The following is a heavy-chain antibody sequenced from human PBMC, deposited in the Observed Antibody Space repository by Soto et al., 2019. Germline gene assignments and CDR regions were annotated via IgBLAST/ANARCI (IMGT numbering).Heavy chain of an antibody. Sequence: QVQLVQSGAEVKNPGASVKVSCKASGYTFTSYAMHWVRQAPGQRLEWMGWINAGNGNTKYSQKFQGRVTITRDTSASTAYMELSSLRSEDTAVYYCARDFSWFGELIASDYWGQGTLVTVSS. D-gene: IGHD3-10*01. CDR3: ARDFSWFGELIASDY. CDR2: INAGNGNT. V-gene: IGHV1-3*01. CDR1: GYTFTSYA. J-gene: IGHJ4*02.